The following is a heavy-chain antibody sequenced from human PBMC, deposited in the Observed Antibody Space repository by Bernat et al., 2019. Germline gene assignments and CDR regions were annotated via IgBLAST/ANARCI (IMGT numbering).Heavy chain of an antibody. CDR3: ARSRLHINWFDP. CDR2: ISGSGGST. CDR1: GFTFSSYA. V-gene: IGHV3-23*01. Sequence: EVQLLESGGGLVQPGGSLRLSCAASGFTFSSYAMSWVRQAPGKGLEWVSAISGSGGSTYYADSVKGRFTISRDNSKNTLYLQMNSLRAEDTAVYYCARSRLHINWFDPWGQGTLVTVSS. J-gene: IGHJ5*02.